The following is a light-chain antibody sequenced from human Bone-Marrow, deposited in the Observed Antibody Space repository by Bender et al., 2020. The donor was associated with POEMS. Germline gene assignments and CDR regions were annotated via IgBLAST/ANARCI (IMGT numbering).Light chain of an antibody. V-gene: IGLV2-14*02. Sequence: QSALTQTASVSGSPGQSITISCTGTSSDVGTYRLVSWYQHLPGKAPKLMIYEGSKRPSGVSNRFSGSKSGNTASLTISGLQADDEADYYCSSYANDTLKFGGGTKLTVL. CDR2: EGS. J-gene: IGLJ3*02. CDR3: SSYANDTLK. CDR1: SSDVGTYRL.